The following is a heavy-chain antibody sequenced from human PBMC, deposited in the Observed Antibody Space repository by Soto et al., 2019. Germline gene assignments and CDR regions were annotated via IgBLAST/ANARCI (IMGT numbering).Heavy chain of an antibody. V-gene: IGHV1-58*01. D-gene: IGHD1-1*01. CDR2: IVVGSGNT. Sequence: GASVKVSCKASGFTFTSSAVQWVRQARGQRLEWIGWIVVGSGNTNYAQKFQERVTITRDMSTSTAYMELSSLRSEDTAVYYCATGGWTDASGYYGMDVWGQGTTVTVSS. CDR3: ATGGWTDASGYYGMDV. J-gene: IGHJ6*02. CDR1: GFTFTSSA.